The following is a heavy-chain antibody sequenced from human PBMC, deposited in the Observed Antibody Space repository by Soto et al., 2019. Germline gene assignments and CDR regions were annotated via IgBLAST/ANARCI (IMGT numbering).Heavy chain of an antibody. CDR2: INPNSGGT. D-gene: IGHD2-8*01. V-gene: IGHV1-2*04. CDR1: GYTFTGYY. CDR3: ARDNGTPNHGMDV. J-gene: IGHJ6*02. Sequence: QVQLVQSGAEVKKPGASVKVSCKASGYTFTGYYMHWVRQAPGQGLEWMGWINPNSGGTNYAQKFQGWVTMTRDTSISPAYMELSRPRSDDTAVYYWARDNGTPNHGMDVWGPGTTVTVSS.